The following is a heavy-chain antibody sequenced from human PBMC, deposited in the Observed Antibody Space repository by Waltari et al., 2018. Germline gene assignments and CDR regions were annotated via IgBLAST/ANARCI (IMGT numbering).Heavy chain of an antibody. D-gene: IGHD2-2*01. J-gene: IGHJ4*02. CDR2: VHNSGKT. Sequence: QVQLQESGQGLVKPSGTLSLTCAVSGDSISGNYWWSWVRQSPETGLEWIGQVHNSGKTHYNPSLQSRVTISVDKPKNQFSLNLNSVTGADTAVYYCAGDRAIGLFFDYWGRGTLVTVSS. V-gene: IGHV4-4*02. CDR3: AGDRAIGLFFDY. CDR1: GDSISGNYW.